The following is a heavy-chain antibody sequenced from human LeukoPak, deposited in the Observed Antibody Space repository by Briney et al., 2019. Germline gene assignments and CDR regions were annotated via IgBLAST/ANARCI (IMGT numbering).Heavy chain of an antibody. CDR2: IKSKTDGGTT. CDR1: GFTFSTYA. D-gene: IGHD3-22*01. CDR3: TTEYYYDSSGYPTDIYFDY. J-gene: IGHJ4*02. Sequence: GGSLRLSCAASGFTFSTYAMYWVRQAPGKGLEWVGRIKSKTDGGTTDYAAPVKGRFTISRDDSKNTLYLQMNSLKTEDTAVYYCTTEYYYDSSGYPTDIYFDYWGQGTLVTVSS. V-gene: IGHV3-15*01.